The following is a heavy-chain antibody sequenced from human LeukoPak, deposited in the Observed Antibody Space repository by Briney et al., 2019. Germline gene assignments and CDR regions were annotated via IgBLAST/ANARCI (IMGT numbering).Heavy chain of an antibody. CDR1: GFTFSSYA. CDR2: SSGSGGTT. V-gene: IGHV3-23*01. J-gene: IGHJ4*02. D-gene: IGHD3-22*01. CDR3: AKVVTMIVVLSSFDY. Sequence: GGSLRLSCAASGFTFSSYAMTWVRQAPGKGLEWVSGSSGSGGTTYYADLVKGRFIISRDNSKNALYLDMSSLRAEDTAVYYCAKVVTMIVVLSSFDYWGQGTLVTVSS.